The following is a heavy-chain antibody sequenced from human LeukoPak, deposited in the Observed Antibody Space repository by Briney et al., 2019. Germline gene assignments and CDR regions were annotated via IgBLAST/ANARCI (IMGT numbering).Heavy chain of an antibody. J-gene: IGHJ5*02. CDR2: ISYDGSNK. CDR3: AKDYDFWTGYLHNWFDP. D-gene: IGHD3-3*01. Sequence: GGSLRLSCAASGFTFSSYGMHWVRQAPGKGLEWVADISYDGSNKYYADSVKGRFTISRDNSKNTLYLQMNSLRAEDTAVYYCAKDYDFWTGYLHNWFDPWGREPWSPSPQ. CDR1: GFTFSSYG. V-gene: IGHV3-30*18.